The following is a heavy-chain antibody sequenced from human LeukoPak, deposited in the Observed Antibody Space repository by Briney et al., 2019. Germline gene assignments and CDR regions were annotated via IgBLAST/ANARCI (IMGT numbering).Heavy chain of an antibody. CDR1: GYTLTELS. D-gene: IGHD3-9*01. CDR3: ATERADYDILTGYRRAVY. V-gene: IGHV1-24*01. Sequence: ASVKVSCKVSGYTLTELSMHWVRQAPGKGLEWMGGFDPEDGETIYAQKFQGRVTMTEDTSTDTAYMELSSLRSEDMAVYYCATERADYDILTGYRRAVYWGQGTLVTVSS. CDR2: FDPEDGET. J-gene: IGHJ4*02.